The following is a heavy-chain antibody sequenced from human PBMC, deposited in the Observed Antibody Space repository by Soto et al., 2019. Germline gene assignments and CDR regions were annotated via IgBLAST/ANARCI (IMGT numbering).Heavy chain of an antibody. D-gene: IGHD2-21*02. CDR3: IQSRCGGDCLQSYASYYYYGMDV. J-gene: IGHJ6*02. CDR1: GFSLTSSGVG. Sequence: SGPTLVNPTQTLTLTCTFSGFSLTSSGVGVGWIRQPPGKALEWLALIYWDDDKRYSPSLRSRLTITKDTSKNQVVLTMTNMDPVDTATYYCIQSRCGGDCLQSYASYYYYGMDVWGQGTTVTVSS. V-gene: IGHV2-5*02. CDR2: IYWDDDK.